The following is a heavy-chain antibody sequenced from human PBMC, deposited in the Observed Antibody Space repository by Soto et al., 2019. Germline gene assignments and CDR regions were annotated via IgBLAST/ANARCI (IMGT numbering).Heavy chain of an antibody. J-gene: IGHJ6*02. CDR1: GFSLSTSGMC. Sequence: SGPTLVNPTQTLTLTCTFSGFSLSTSGMCVSWIRQPPGKALEWLARIDWDDDKYYSTSLKTRLTISKDTSKNQVVLTMTNMDPVDTATYYCARIILIPQQLDYENYYCGMDVWGQGTTVTVSS. CDR3: ARIILIPQQLDYENYYCGMDV. D-gene: IGHD6-13*01. CDR2: IDWDDDK. V-gene: IGHV2-70*11.